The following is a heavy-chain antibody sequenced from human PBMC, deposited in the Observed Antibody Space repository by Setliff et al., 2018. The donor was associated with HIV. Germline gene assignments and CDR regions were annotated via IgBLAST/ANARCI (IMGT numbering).Heavy chain of an antibody. J-gene: IGHJ4*02. CDR1: RFTFSNYW. CDR3: AKVAPKVSYYYGLGRQRGYFDY. Sequence: PGGSLRLSCAASRFTFSNYWMSWVRQAPGKGLEWVANIKQDGSEKYYVDSVKGRFTISRDNAKNSLYLQMNSLRAEDTAVYYCAKVAPKVSYYYGLGRQRGYFDYWGQGTLVTVSS. D-gene: IGHD3-10*01. V-gene: IGHV3-7*03. CDR2: IKQDGSEK.